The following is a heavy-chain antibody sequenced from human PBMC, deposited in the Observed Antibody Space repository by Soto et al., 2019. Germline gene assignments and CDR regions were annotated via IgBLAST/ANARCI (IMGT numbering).Heavy chain of an antibody. J-gene: IGHJ4*02. CDR2: IYHSGST. D-gene: IGHD1-26*01. CDR1: GGSISSGGYS. CDR3: ARSPGALFDY. Sequence: PSETLSLTCAVSGGSISSGGYSWSWIRQPPGKGLEWIGYIYHSGSTYYNPSLKSRVTISVDTSKNQFSLKLSSVTAADTAVYYCARSPGALFDYWGQGTLVTVSS. V-gene: IGHV4-30-2*05.